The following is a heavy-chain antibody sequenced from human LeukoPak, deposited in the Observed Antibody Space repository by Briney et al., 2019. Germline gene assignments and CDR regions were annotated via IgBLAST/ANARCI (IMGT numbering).Heavy chain of an antibody. CDR1: GGSISSSNW. Sequence: SETLSLTCAVSGGSISSSNWWSGVRQPPGKGREWIGEIYHSGSTNYNPSLKRPLTISVHTSNNPFSLKLSSLTAADTAVYYCASHRNTIIYYFDYWGQGTLVTVSS. V-gene: IGHV4-4*02. CDR3: ASHRNTIIYYFDY. J-gene: IGHJ4*02. CDR2: IYHSGST. D-gene: IGHD3-22*01.